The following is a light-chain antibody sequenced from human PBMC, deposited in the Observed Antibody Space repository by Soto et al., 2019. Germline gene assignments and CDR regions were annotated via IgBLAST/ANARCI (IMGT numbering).Light chain of an antibody. V-gene: IGKV1-9*01. CDR2: LAS. CDR3: QQLESDPPWT. CDR1: QDISNY. J-gene: IGKJ1*01. Sequence: IQLTQSPSSLSASVGDRVTVTCRASQDISNYLAWYQQSPGRAPKLLIYLASTLESGVPSTFSGSGSWTDFTLTISSLQPEDFATYYCQQLESDPPWTFGQGTRVEIK.